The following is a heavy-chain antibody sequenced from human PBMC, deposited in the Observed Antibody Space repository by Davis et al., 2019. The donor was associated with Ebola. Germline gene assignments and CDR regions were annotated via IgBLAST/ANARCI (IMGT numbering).Heavy chain of an antibody. D-gene: IGHD3-22*01. CDR1: GLTVSSTY. CDR2: LYSGGSA. V-gene: IGHV3-53*01. CDR3: TAYDSTFRNY. J-gene: IGHJ4*02. Sequence: GESLKISCAASGLTVSSTYMNWVRQAPGKGLEWVSVLYSGGSAYYADSVRGRFSISRDNSRKFLYLQMNGLRAEDTALYYCTAYDSTFRNYWGQGTLVTVSS.